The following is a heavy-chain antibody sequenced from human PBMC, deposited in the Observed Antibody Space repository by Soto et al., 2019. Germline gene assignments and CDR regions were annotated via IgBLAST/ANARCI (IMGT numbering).Heavy chain of an antibody. D-gene: IGHD3-10*01. V-gene: IGHV4-59*01. CDR2: IYYSGST. CDR1: GGSISSYY. CDR3: ARGVTMVRGVIISLKYYYYYMDV. Sequence: SETLSLTCTVSGGSISSYYWSWIRQPPGKGLEWIGYIYYSGSTNYNPSPKSRVTISVDTSKNQFSLKLSSVTAADTAVYYCARGVTMVRGVIISLKYYYYYMDVWGKGTTVTVSS. J-gene: IGHJ6*03.